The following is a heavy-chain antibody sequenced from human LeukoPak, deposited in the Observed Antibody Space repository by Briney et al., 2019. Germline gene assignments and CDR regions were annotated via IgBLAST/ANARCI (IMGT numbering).Heavy chain of an antibody. D-gene: IGHD5-18*01. V-gene: IGHV1-46*01. J-gene: IGHJ4*02. CDR2: TNPSGGST. CDR1: GYTFTNYY. Sequence: ASVKVSCKASGYTFTNYYIHWVRQAPGQGLEWMGRTNPSGGSTSYAQKFQGRVTMTRDTSTSTVYMDLSSLRSDDTAVYYCAREIGPRQLHLWGAAFDLWGQGTLVTVSS. CDR3: AREIGPRQLHLWGAAFDL.